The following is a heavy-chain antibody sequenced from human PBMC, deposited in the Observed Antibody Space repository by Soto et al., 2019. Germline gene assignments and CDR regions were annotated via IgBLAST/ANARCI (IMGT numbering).Heavy chain of an antibody. CDR3: ARDFAPVVPAAIGFDY. CDR1: GGSISSYY. V-gene: IGHV4-59*01. Sequence: PSETLSLTCTVSGGSISSYYWSWIRQPPGKGLEWIGYIYYSGSTNYNPSLKSRVTISVDTSKIQFSLKLSSVTAADTAVYYCARDFAPVVPAAIGFDYWGQGTLVTVSS. D-gene: IGHD2-2*01. CDR2: IYYSGST. J-gene: IGHJ4*02.